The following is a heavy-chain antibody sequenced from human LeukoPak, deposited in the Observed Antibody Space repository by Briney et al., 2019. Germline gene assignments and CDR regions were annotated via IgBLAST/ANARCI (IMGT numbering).Heavy chain of an antibody. CDR3: ARDLGKGRCLDY. J-gene: IGHJ4*02. CDR2: IWYDGNNK. V-gene: IGHV3-33*01. D-gene: IGHD2-2*01. CDR1: GFTFTTYG. Sequence: EPGRSLRLSCAASGFTFTTYGMHWVRQAPGKGLEWVAVIWYDGNNKYYAESLKGRFTISRDNSKNTLYLQVNSLRAEDTAVYYCARDLGKGRCLDYWGQGTLVTVSS.